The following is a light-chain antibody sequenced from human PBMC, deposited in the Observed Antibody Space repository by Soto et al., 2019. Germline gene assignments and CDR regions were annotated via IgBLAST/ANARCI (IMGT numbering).Light chain of an antibody. CDR2: DAS. J-gene: IGKJ1*01. CDR1: QTISSW. Sequence: DIQMTQSPSTLSASVGDRVTMTCRASQTISSWLAWYQQKPGKAPKLLIYDASSLESGVPSRFSGSGSGTEFTLTISSLQTDDFATYYCQQYNNYPLTFGQGTKVDIK. CDR3: QQYNNYPLT. V-gene: IGKV1-5*01.